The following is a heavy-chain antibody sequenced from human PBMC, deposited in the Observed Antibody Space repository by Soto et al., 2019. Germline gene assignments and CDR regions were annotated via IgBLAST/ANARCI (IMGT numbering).Heavy chain of an antibody. D-gene: IGHD6-13*01. Sequence: PWETLSLTCTVSGGSISSGGYYWSWIRQHPGKGLEWIGYIYYSGSTYYNPSLKSRVTISVDTSKNQFSLKLSSVTAADTAVYYCARVFSDSSSFFDPWGQGTLVTVSS. J-gene: IGHJ5*02. CDR3: ARVFSDSSSFFDP. V-gene: IGHV4-31*03. CDR1: GGSISSGGYY. CDR2: IYYSGST.